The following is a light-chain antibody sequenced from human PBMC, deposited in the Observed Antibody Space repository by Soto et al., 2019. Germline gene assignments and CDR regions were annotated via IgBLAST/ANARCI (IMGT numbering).Light chain of an antibody. CDR1: QSLLNSNGYNY. V-gene: IGKV2-28*01. J-gene: IGKJ1*01. CDR3: MQALQVPLT. Sequence: DIVVTQSPLSLPVTPGEPASISCRSSQSLLNSNGYNYLDWYLQKPGQSPQLLIYLGSNRASGVTDRFSGSGSGTNFTLKIRIVEAEDVGLYYCMQALQVPLTFGQGTKVEIE. CDR2: LGS.